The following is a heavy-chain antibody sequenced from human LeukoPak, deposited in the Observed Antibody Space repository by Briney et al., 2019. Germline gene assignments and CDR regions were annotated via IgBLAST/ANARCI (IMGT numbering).Heavy chain of an antibody. CDR2: INPSGGST. Sequence: GASVKVSHKASGYTFTSYYMHWVRQAPGQGLEWMGIINPSGGSTSYAQKFQGRVTMTRDTSTSTVYMELSGLRSEDTAVYYCAIHPYSGSNFDYWGQGTLVTVSS. D-gene: IGHD1-26*01. V-gene: IGHV1-46*01. CDR3: AIHPYSGSNFDY. J-gene: IGHJ4*02. CDR1: GYTFTSYY.